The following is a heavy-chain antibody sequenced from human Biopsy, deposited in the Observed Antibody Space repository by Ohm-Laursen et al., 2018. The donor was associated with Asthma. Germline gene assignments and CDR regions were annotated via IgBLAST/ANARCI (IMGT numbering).Heavy chain of an antibody. J-gene: IGHJ6*02. CDR2: IKKDGSEK. D-gene: IGHD2-2*01. V-gene: IGHV3-7*01. CDR3: ARGGYCTSPTCPWGRYATDV. Sequence: LSLTCAASGFTFNSYWMSWVRQAPGKGLEWVANIKKDGSEKYYVDSVKGRFTISRDNAKNSLYLHMNSLRAEDTAVYYCARGGYCTSPTCPWGRYATDVWGQGTTVTVSS. CDR1: GFTFNSYW.